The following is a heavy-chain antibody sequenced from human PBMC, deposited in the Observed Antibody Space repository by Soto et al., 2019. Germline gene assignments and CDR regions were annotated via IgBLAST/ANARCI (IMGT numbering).Heavy chain of an antibody. V-gene: IGHV3-23*01. CDR1: GYTFSTYA. CDR3: ALRKTGSYFDY. Sequence: GSLRLSCSASGYTFSTYAMSLVRQTPGRGLEWVSGISGSGSSTFYAGSVKGRFTISRDNSMNTLYLQMNSLRADDTAVYYCALRKTGSYFDYWGQGTLVTVSS. D-gene: IGHD7-27*01. CDR2: ISGSGSST. J-gene: IGHJ4*02.